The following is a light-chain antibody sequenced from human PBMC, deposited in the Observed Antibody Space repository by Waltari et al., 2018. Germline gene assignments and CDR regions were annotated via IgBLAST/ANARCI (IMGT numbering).Light chain of an antibody. Sequence: NFMLTQPHSLSESPGKTVTISCTRSSGSIASHYVQWFPQRPGSAPTSVIYEDNQSPPVVVFRFSGSIDTSANSASLTISGLTTEDEADYYCQSYDSSSRVFGGGTKLTVL. V-gene: IGLV6-57*03. CDR2: EDN. CDR1: SGSIASHY. J-gene: IGLJ3*02. CDR3: QSYDSSSRV.